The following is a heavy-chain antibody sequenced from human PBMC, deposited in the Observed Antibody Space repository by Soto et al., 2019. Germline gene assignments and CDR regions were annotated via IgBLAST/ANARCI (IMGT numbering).Heavy chain of an antibody. Sequence: GGSLRLSCAASGFTFSSYAMHWVRQAPGKGLEWVAVISYDGSNKYYADSVKGRFTISRDNSKNTLYLQMNSLRAEDTAVYYSARDRVTFGGVIVPYYYYGMDVWGQGTTVTVSS. CDR2: ISYDGSNK. J-gene: IGHJ6*02. V-gene: IGHV3-30-3*01. D-gene: IGHD3-16*02. CDR1: GFTFSSYA. CDR3: ARDRVTFGGVIVPYYYYGMDV.